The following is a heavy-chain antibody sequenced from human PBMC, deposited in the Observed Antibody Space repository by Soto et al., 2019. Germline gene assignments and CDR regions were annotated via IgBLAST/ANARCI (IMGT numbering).Heavy chain of an antibody. J-gene: IGHJ5*02. V-gene: IGHV4-61*08. D-gene: IGHD5-18*01. Sequence: ASETLSLTCTVFGGSVSSGDYYWSWIRHPPGNGLEWIGYIYYIGSTNHNPSLKSRVSISLDTSKNQFSLRLTSVTAADTAVYYCARIPVDTYMINWFDPWGQGTLVTVYS. CDR2: IYYIGST. CDR3: ARIPVDTYMINWFDP. CDR1: GGSVSSGDYY.